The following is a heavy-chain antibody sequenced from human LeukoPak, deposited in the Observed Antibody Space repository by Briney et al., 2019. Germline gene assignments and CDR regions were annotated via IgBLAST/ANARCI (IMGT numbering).Heavy chain of an antibody. Sequence: GGSLRLSCAACGFTFSSYAMSLVRQAPGKGLEWVSAISGSGGSTYYADSVKGRFTISRDNSKNTLYLQMNSLRAEDTAVYYCAKGYDFWSGYPRYWGQGTLVTVSS. V-gene: IGHV3-23*01. CDR2: ISGSGGST. D-gene: IGHD3-3*01. CDR1: GFTFSSYA. J-gene: IGHJ4*02. CDR3: AKGYDFWSGYPRY.